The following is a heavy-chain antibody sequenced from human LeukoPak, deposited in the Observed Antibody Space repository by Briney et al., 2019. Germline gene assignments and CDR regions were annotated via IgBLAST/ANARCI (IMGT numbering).Heavy chain of an antibody. V-gene: IGHV3-7*01. CDR2: INQDASVR. Sequence: GGSLRLSCAASGFSFSTYWMSWVRQTPEKGLEFVANINQDASVRNYMDSLKGRCTISSDNAKTSVYLEINSLRADDTAVYYCARDPGSSSFDLWGQGALVTVSS. CDR1: GFSFSTYW. D-gene: IGHD6-13*01. J-gene: IGHJ4*02. CDR3: ARDPGSSSFDL.